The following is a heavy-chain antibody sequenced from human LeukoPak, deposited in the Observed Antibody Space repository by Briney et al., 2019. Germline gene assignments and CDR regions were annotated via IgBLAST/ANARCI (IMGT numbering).Heavy chain of an antibody. V-gene: IGHV1-24*01. CDR2: FDAENDET. J-gene: IGHJ4*02. CDR3: ATEKAWNHGGFDY. Sequence: ASVNVSCKVSEYTVIELSFHWVRQAPGEGLEWMGGFDAENDETIYAQKFQGRVTVTQDTSTDTAYMELSSLRSEDTAVYYCATEKAWNHGGFDYWGQGTPVIVSS. CDR1: EYTVIELS. D-gene: IGHD1-14*01.